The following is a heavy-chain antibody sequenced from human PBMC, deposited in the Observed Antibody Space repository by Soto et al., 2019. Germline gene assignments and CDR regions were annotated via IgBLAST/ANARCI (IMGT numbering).Heavy chain of an antibody. CDR3: ARYHPPDYYYYGMDV. D-gene: IGHD2-2*01. CDR1: GYTFTGYY. CDR2: INPNSGGT. Sequence: GASVKVSCKASGYTFTGYYMHWVRQAPGQGLEWMGWINPNSGGTNYAQKFQGRVTMTRDTSISTAYMELSRLRSDDTAVYYCARYHPPDYYYYGMDVWGQGTTVTVSS. V-gene: IGHV1-2*02. J-gene: IGHJ6*02.